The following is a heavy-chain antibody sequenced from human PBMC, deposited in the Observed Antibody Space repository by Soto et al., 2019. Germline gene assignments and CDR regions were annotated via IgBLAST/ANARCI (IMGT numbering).Heavy chain of an antibody. CDR2: ISSYNGNT. D-gene: IGHD2-2*01. CDR1: GYAFTSYG. CDR3: ARTVVPGAITPKDTRNWFDP. Sequence: GSSVKVSCNASGYAFTSYGISWVRQAPGQGLEWMGWISSYNGNTNYAQKLQGRCTMTTDTSTSTAYMELMSLRSDDTAVYYCARTVVPGAITPKDTRNWFDPWGPGTLVPVSS. J-gene: IGHJ5*02. V-gene: IGHV1-18*01.